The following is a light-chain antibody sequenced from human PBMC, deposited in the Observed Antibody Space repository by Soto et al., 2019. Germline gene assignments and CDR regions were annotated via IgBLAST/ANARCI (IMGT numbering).Light chain of an antibody. Sequence: QSVLTQPPSASGTPGQRVTISCSGSSSNIGSNTVNWYKQLPGTAPKLLIYSNNQRPSGVPDRFSGSKSGTSASLAISGLQSEDEADYYCAAWDDSLNALFGGGTKLTVL. CDR1: SSNIGSNT. CDR3: AAWDDSLNAL. V-gene: IGLV1-44*01. J-gene: IGLJ2*01. CDR2: SNN.